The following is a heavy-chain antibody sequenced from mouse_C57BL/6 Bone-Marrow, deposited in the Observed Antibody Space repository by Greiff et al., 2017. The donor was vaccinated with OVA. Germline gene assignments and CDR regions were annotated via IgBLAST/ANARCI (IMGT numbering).Heavy chain of an antibody. Sequence: VQLQQSGAELVRPGTSVKMSCKASGYTFTNYWIGWAKQRPGHGLEWIGDIYPGDGYTNYNEKFKGKATLTADKSSSTAYMQFSSLTSEDSAIYYCARRRPYAMDYWGQGTSVTVSS. J-gene: IGHJ4*01. CDR3: ARRRPYAMDY. V-gene: IGHV1-63*01. CDR1: GYTFTNYW. CDR2: IYPGDGYT.